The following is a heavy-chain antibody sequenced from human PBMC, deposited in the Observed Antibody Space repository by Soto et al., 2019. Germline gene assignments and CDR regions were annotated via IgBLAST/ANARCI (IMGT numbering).Heavy chain of an antibody. J-gene: IGHJ4*02. Sequence: EVQLVESGGGLVKPGGSLSLSCAASGFTFSNFWMSWVLQAPGKGLDRVGRIKRRADGGTTDYATPVRGRLTVSRDDSKNTLYLQMNSLKTEDTAVYYCTAGYCSGGSCYSVVYWGQGALGTVSS. CDR3: TAGYCSGGSCYSVVY. D-gene: IGHD2-15*01. CDR2: IKRRADGGTT. CDR1: GFTFSNFW. V-gene: IGHV3-15*01.